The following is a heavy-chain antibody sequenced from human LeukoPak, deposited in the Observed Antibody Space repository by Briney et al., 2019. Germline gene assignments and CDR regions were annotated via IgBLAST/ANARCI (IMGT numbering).Heavy chain of an antibody. J-gene: IGHJ4*02. CDR2: IKQDGSEK. CDR3: AREGYYGSGSSKYYFDY. CDR1: GFTFSSYW. D-gene: IGHD3-10*01. Sequence: GGSLRLSCAASGFTFSSYWMSWVRQAPGKGLEWVANIKQDGSEKYYVDSVKGRFTISGDNAKNSLYLQMNSLRAEDTAVYYCAREGYYGSGSSKYYFDYWGQGTLVTVSS. V-gene: IGHV3-7*01.